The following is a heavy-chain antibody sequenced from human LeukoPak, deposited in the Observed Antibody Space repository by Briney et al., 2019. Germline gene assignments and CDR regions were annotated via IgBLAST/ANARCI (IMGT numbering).Heavy chain of an antibody. V-gene: IGHV4-34*01. D-gene: IGHD3-10*01. CDR2: INHSGST. Sequence: SETLSLTCAVYGGSFSGYYWSWIRQPPGKGLECIGEINHSGSTNYNSSLKSRATISVDTSKNQFSLKLTSVTAADTAVYYCVRVGSRKWPSRAIRYWGQGTLVTVSS. J-gene: IGHJ4*02. CDR3: VRVGSRKWPSRAIRY. CDR1: GGSFSGYY.